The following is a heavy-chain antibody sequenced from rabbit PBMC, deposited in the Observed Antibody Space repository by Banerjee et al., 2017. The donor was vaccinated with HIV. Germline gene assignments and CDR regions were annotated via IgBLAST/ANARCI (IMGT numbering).Heavy chain of an antibody. Sequence: QSLEESGGGLVQPEGSLTFTCKASGFDFSSTYYMCRVRQAPGKGLEWIGCISAGSSGTTYYASWATGRFTISKTSSTTVTLQMTSLTAADTATYFCARDLAGAIGWNFNLWGQGTLVTVS. J-gene: IGHJ4*01. V-gene: IGHV1S40*01. CDR3: ARDLAGAIGWNFNL. CDR2: ISAGSSGTT. D-gene: IGHD4-1*01. CDR1: GFDFSSTYY.